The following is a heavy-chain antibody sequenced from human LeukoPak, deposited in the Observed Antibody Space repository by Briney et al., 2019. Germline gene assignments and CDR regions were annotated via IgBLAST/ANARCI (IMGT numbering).Heavy chain of an antibody. Sequence: GGSLRLSCAASGFSVRTNYMSWVRQAPGKGLEWVSVIYSGGTIRYADSVKGRFTISRDNSRDTLHLQMNSLRVDDTAVYYCVRAVHHLFYSDNSVYYGDAFDVWGQGTVVTVSS. CDR3: VRAVHHLFYSDNSVYYGDAFDV. V-gene: IGHV3-53*01. D-gene: IGHD4-11*01. CDR1: GFSVRTNY. CDR2: IYSGGTI. J-gene: IGHJ3*01.